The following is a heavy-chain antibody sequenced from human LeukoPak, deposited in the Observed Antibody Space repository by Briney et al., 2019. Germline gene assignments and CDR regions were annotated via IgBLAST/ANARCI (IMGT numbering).Heavy chain of an antibody. CDR1: GFTFSRYG. CDR3: AKDSRQWLGVDFDY. Sequence: GGSLRLSCAASGFTFSRYGMSWVRQAPGKGLEWVSAISGGGGDTYYADSARGRFTISRDNSKNTLYLQMNSLRAEDTAVYYCAKDSRQWLGVDFDYWGQGTLVTVSS. J-gene: IGHJ4*02. CDR2: ISGGGGDT. V-gene: IGHV3-23*01. D-gene: IGHD6-19*01.